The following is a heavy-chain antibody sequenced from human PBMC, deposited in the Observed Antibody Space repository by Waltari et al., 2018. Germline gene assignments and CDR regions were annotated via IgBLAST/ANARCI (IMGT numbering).Heavy chain of an antibody. CDR1: GGSLSGYH. CDR2: INDSGRT. V-gene: IGHV4-34*02. Sequence: QVQLQQWGAGLLKPSETLSLTCDVSGGSLSGYHWTWIRQPPGKGLEWIGEINDSGRTTYTPSLESRVTVSIDTDNNQFSLRVRSVTAADTAVYYCARVFGYYYYMDVWGKGTTVTISS. D-gene: IGHD3-3*01. J-gene: IGHJ6*03. CDR3: ARVFGYYYYMDV.